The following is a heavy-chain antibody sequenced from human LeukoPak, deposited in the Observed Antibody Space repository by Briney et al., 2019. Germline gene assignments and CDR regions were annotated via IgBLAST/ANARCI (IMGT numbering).Heavy chain of an antibody. CDR1: GYTFTSYG. D-gene: IGHD6-13*01. CDR3: AREHPRRRQTAAPVIAAAGNYYYGMDV. J-gene: IGHJ6*02. CDR2: ISAYNGNT. Sequence: ASVKVSCKASGYTFTSYGISWVRQAPGQGLEWMGWISAYNGNTNYAQKLQGRVTMTTDTSTSTAYMELRSLRSDDTAVYYCAREHPRRRQTAAPVIAAAGNYYYGMDVWGQGTTVTVSS. V-gene: IGHV1-18*01.